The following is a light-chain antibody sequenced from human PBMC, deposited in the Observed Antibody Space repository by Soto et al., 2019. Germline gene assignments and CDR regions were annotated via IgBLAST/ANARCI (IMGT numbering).Light chain of an antibody. CDR1: QSVSSSY. CDR2: GAS. J-gene: IGKJ3*01. Sequence: EIVLTQSPGTLSLSPGERATLSCRASQSVSSSYLAWYQQKHGQAPRLLIYGASSRATGIPDRFSGSGSGTDFTLTIIRQEPEDSAVYYCQQYGSSPPITFGAGNKVDIK. V-gene: IGKV3-20*01. CDR3: QQYGSSPPIT.